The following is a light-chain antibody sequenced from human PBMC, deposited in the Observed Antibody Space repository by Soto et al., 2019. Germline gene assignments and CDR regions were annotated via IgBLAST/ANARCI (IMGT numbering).Light chain of an antibody. V-gene: IGKV3-20*01. J-gene: IGKJ4*01. CDR2: SAS. CDR3: QQYGSPLT. CDR1: QSVSSYY. Sequence: EIVLTQSPGTLSLSPGERATLSCRASQSVSSYYLAWYQQKPGQAPRLLIYSASSRATGIPDRFSGGGSGTDFTLTISRLEPEDFAAYYCQQYGSPLTFGGGTKVDIK.